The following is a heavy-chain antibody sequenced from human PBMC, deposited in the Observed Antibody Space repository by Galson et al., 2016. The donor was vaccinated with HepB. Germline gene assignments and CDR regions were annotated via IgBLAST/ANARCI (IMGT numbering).Heavy chain of an antibody. CDR1: GGSISSSDFH. J-gene: IGHJ6*02. CDR3: ARLPLLYYGMDV. CDR2: INYSGST. Sequence: SETLSLTCTVSGGSISSSDFHWGWIRQPPGKGLEWIGSINYSGSTYYNPSLKSRVTISVDRSKSHFSLKLSSVTAADTAVYYCARLPLLYYGMDVWGQGTTVTVSS. V-gene: IGHV4-39*02. D-gene: IGHD2-15*01.